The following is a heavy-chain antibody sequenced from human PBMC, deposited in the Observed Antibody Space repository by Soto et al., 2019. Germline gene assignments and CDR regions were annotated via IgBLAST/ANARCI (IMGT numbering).Heavy chain of an antibody. V-gene: IGHV3-48*03. D-gene: IGHD3-3*01. CDR1: GFTFSSYE. Sequence: PGGSLRLSCAASGFTFSSYEMNWVRQAPGKGLEWVSYISSGGTTIYYADSVKGRFTISRDNAKNSLDLQMNSLGADDTAIYYCARALDFWSGYLSDWGQGTLVTVSS. J-gene: IGHJ4*02. CDR3: ARALDFWSGYLSD. CDR2: ISSGGTTI.